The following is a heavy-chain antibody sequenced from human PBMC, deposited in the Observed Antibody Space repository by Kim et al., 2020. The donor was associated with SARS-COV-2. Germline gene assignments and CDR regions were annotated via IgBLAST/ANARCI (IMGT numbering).Heavy chain of an antibody. CDR2: IDPSDSYT. J-gene: IGHJ6*02. D-gene: IGHD6-19*01. Sequence: GESLKISCKGSGYSFTSYWISWVRQMPGKGLEWMGRIDPSDSYTNYSPSFQGHVTISADKSISTAYLQWSSLKASDTAMYYCARTSGLSSIGPIAVAGDYGMDVWGQGTTVTVSS. CDR1: GYSFTSYW. V-gene: IGHV5-10-1*01. CDR3: ARTSGLSSIGPIAVAGDYGMDV.